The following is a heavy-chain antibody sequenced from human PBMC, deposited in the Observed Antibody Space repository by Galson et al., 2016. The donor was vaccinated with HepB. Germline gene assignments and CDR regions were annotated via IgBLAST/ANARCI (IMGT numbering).Heavy chain of an antibody. J-gene: IGHJ5*02. CDR3: TTIDIVVVVAPTPELYTRFAP. CDR1: GYTFSNAW. CDR2: IKSKTDGGTT. Sequence: LRLSCAASGYTFSNAWMSWVRQAPGKGLEWVGHIKSKTDGGTTDSAAPVKGRFTISRNDSKNTMYLQMNSLKTEDTAVYYCTTIDIVVVVAPTPELYTRFAPWGQGTLVTVSS. D-gene: IGHD2-15*01. V-gene: IGHV3-15*01.